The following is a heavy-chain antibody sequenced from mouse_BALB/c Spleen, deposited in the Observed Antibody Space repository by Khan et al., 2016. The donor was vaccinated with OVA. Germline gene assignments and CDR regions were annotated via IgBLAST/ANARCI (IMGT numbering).Heavy chain of an antibody. Sequence: VQLQESGAELVRPGTSVKVSCKASGYAFTDYLIEWLKQRPGQGLEWIGVINPGSGGTHYNEEFMDRATLTADKSSSTAYMQLSRLTSDDSAVYFCSRSGYGFGAYWGPGTLVTVSA. CDR3: SRSGYGFGAY. V-gene: IGHV1-54*01. D-gene: IGHD3-2*02. CDR2: INPGSGGT. CDR1: GYAFTDYL. J-gene: IGHJ3*01.